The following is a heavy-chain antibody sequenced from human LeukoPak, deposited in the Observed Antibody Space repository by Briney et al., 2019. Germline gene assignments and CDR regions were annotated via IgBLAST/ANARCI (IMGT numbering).Heavy chain of an antibody. CDR1: GYTFTGYY. J-gene: IGHJ4*02. CDR2: INPNSGVT. D-gene: IGHD2-2*02. CDR3: ARDGCSSTSCYTLFDY. V-gene: IGHV1-2*02. Sequence: ASVKVSCKASGYTFTGYYMHWVRQAPGQGLEWMGWINPNSGVTNYAQKLQGRVTMTRDTSISTAYMELSRLRSDDTAVYYCARDGCSSTSCYTLFDYWGQGTLVTVSS.